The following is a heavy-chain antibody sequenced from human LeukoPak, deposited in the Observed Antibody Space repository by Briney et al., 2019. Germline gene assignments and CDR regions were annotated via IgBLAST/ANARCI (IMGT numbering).Heavy chain of an antibody. V-gene: IGHV1-46*01. CDR1: GYTFTSYY. CDR2: INPSGGST. D-gene: IGHD1-26*01. Sequence: ASVKVSCKASGYTFTSYYMHWVRQAPGQGLEWMGIINPSGGSTSYAQKFKGRVTMTRDTSTSTVYMELSRLRSEDTAVYYCARGIGGSYYVGYYFDYWGQGTLVTVSS. J-gene: IGHJ4*02. CDR3: ARGIGGSYYVGYYFDY.